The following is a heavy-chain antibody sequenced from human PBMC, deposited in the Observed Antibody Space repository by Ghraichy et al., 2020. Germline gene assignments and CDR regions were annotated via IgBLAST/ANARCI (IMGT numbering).Heavy chain of an antibody. D-gene: IGHD3-3*01. V-gene: IGHV1-24*01. Sequence: ASVKVSCKVSGYTLTKLSMHWVRQAPGKGLEWMGGFDPEDAERFFAQKFQGRVTMTEDISTDTAYMELSSLRSEDTAVYYCATGPSLRFLEWRVFGMDVWGQGTTVSVSS. CDR3: ATGPSLRFLEWRVFGMDV. CDR2: FDPEDAER. CDR1: GYTLTKLS. J-gene: IGHJ6*02.